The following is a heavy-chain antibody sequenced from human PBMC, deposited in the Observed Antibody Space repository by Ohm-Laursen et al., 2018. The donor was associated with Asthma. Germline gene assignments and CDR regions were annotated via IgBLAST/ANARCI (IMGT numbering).Heavy chain of an antibody. D-gene: IGHD6-19*01. J-gene: IGHJ1*01. CDR1: GYSFSLYS. CDR3: ARQGSTWYSTGGEYFPH. Sequence: SLRLSCAASGYSFSLYSIHWIRQAPGKGLEWVASISTASTFIYYADSVRGRFTTSRDNAKNLVFLQMNDVRAEDTAVYYCARQGSTWYSTGGEYFPHWGQGTLVSVSS. V-gene: IGHV3-21*01. CDR2: ISTASTFI.